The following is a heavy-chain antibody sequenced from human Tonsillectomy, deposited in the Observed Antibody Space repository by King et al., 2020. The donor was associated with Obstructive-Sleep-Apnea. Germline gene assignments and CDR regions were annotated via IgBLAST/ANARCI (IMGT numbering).Heavy chain of an antibody. CDR1: GGSFSGYY. D-gene: IGHD3-9*01. CDR2: INHSGST. Sequence: VQLQQWGAGLLKPSETLSLTCAVYGGSFSGYYWSWIRQPPGKGLEWIGEINHSGSTNYNSSLKSRVTLSVVTSMNQFSLKLTSVAAADTAVYYCAGTLRYFDWFDYWGQGTLVTVSS. J-gene: IGHJ4*02. V-gene: IGHV4-34*01. CDR3: AGTLRYFDWFDY.